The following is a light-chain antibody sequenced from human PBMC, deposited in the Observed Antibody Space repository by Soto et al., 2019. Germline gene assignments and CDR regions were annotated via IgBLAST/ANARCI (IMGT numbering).Light chain of an antibody. J-gene: IGKJ2*01. CDR2: AAS. Sequence: EIMMTQSPATLSVSPGERATLSCRASQSVGSNLAWYQQKPGQAPRLLIYAASTLQSGVPSRFSGSGSGTDYTLTINSLQPEDFATYYCQQTYSSPYIFGQGTKLEIK. CDR1: QSVGSN. V-gene: IGKV3-15*01. CDR3: QQTYSSPYI.